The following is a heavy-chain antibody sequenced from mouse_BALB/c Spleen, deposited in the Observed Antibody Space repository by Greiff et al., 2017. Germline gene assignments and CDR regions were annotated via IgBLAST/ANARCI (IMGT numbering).Heavy chain of an antibody. CDR3: ARIRRYADPCYCDD. J-gene: IGHJ2*01. Sequence: VQLKESGAELVRPGALVKLSCKASGFNIKDYYMHWVKQRPEQGLEWIGWIDPENGNTIYDPKFQGKASITADTSSNTAYLQLSSLTSEDTAVYYCARIRRYADPCYCDDWGQGTTLTVSS. CDR1: GFNIKDYY. CDR2: IDPENGNT. D-gene: IGHD2-14*01. V-gene: IGHV14-1*02.